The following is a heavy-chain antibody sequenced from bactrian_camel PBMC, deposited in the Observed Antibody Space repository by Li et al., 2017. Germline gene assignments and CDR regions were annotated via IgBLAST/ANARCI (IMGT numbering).Heavy chain of an antibody. J-gene: IGHJ4*01. V-gene: IGHV3S40*01. CDR3: VADLLGWEN. CDR1: GFTFSRYA. CDR2: INSVGFST. D-gene: IGHD5*01. Sequence: VESGGGLVQPGGSLRLSCTASGFTFSRYAMAWVRQAPGKGLEWVSAINSVGFSTYYADSVKGRFTISRDNAQNTVFLQLNSLKSEDTAMYYCVADLLGWENWGQGTQVTVS.